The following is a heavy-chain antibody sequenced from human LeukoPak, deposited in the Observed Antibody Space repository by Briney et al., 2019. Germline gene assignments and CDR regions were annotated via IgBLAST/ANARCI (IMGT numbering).Heavy chain of an antibody. CDR1: GYTFTSYV. CDR2: ISAYNGNT. CDR3: ARGRHFGLDILTGPLDH. Sequence: ASVKVSCKASGYTFTSYVISWVRQAPGQGLEWMRWISAYNGNTNYAQELQGRVTMTTDTSTSTAYMELRSLRSDDTAVYYCARGRHFGLDILTGPLDHWGQGTLVTVSS. J-gene: IGHJ4*02. V-gene: IGHV1-18*04. D-gene: IGHD3-9*01.